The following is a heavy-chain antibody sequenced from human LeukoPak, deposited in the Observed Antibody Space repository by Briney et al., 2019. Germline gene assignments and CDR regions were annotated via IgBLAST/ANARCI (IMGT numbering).Heavy chain of an antibody. CDR3: ARGVGLRLRYFDWLSGVGVYLDY. J-gene: IGHJ4*02. CDR1: GGSISSGGYY. Sequence: SETLSLTCTVSGGSISSGGYYWSWIRQHPGKGLEWIGYIYYSGSTYYNPSLKSRVTISVDTSKNQFSLKLSSVTAADTAVYYCARGVGLRLRYFDWLSGVGVYLDYWGQGTLVTVSS. V-gene: IGHV4-31*03. D-gene: IGHD3-9*01. CDR2: IYYSGST.